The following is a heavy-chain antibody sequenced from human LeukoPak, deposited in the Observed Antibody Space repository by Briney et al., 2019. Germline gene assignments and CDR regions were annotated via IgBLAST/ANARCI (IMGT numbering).Heavy chain of an antibody. CDR2: ISGSGGST. D-gene: IGHD3-22*01. Sequence: AGGSLRLSCAASGFTFSSYAMSWVRQAPGKGLEWVSAISGSGGSTYYADSVKGRFTISRDNSKNTLYLQMNSLRAGDTAVYYCAKDPPTYYYDSSGSPFDYWGQGTLVTVSS. V-gene: IGHV3-23*01. J-gene: IGHJ4*02. CDR1: GFTFSSYA. CDR3: AKDPPTYYYDSSGSPFDY.